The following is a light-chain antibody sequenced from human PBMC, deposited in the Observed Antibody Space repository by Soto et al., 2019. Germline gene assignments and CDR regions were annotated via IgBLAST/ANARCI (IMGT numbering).Light chain of an antibody. V-gene: IGKV4-1*01. Sequence: DIVMTQSPDSLAVSLGERATINCESSQSVLYSSNNKNYLAWYQQKPGQPPKLLIYWASTRESGVPDRFSGSGSGTDFTLTISSLQAEDVAVYYCQQYYSTPPTFGQVTKVEIK. CDR2: WAS. J-gene: IGKJ1*01. CDR1: QSVLYSSNNKNY. CDR3: QQYYSTPPT.